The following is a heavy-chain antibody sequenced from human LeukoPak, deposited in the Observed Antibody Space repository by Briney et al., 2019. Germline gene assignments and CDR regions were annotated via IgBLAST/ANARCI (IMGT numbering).Heavy chain of an antibody. CDR1: GFTFSSYS. CDR3: ARDSPAFGETYYYDSSGYYNKFDY. D-gene: IGHD3-22*01. CDR2: ISSSSSTI. V-gene: IGHV3-48*04. Sequence: PGGSLRLSCAASGFTFSSYSMNWVRQAPGKGLEWVSYISSSSSTIYYPDSVKGRFTISRDNAKNSLYLQMNSLRAEDTAVYYCARDSPAFGETYYYDSSGYYNKFDYWGQGTLVTVSS. J-gene: IGHJ4*02.